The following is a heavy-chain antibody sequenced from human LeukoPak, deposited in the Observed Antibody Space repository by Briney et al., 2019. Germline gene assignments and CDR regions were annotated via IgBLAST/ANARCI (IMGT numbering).Heavy chain of an antibody. D-gene: IGHD3-3*01. J-gene: IGHJ4*02. CDR3: ARLHYDFWSGYPEYYFDY. CDR1: GGSISSYY. Sequence: SETLSLTCTDSGGSISSYYWSWIRQPPGKGLEWIGYIYYSGSTNYNPSLKSRVTISVDTSKNQFSLKLSSVTAADTAVYYCARLHYDFWSGYPEYYFDYWGQGTLVTVSS. V-gene: IGHV4-59*08. CDR2: IYYSGST.